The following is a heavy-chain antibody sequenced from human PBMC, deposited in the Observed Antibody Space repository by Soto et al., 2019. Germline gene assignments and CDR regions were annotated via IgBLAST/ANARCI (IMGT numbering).Heavy chain of an antibody. D-gene: IGHD2-15*01. CDR3: ARGRYCLTGRCFPNWFDS. V-gene: IGHV4-30-4*08. CDR2: IYKSATT. CDR1: GDSISTVDYF. J-gene: IGHJ5*01. Sequence: SETLSLTCSVSGDSISTVDYFWAWIRQPPGQALEYIGYIYKSATTYYNPSFESRVAISLDTSESQFSLNVTSVTAADTAVYFCARGRYCLTGRCFPNWFDSWGQGTLVTVSS.